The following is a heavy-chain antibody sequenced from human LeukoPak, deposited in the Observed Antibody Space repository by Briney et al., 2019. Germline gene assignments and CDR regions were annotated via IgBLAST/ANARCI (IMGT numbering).Heavy chain of an antibody. CDR2: IYPGDSDT. CDR3: ASVSRYSGYEGDAFDI. CDR1: GYSFTSYW. Sequence: GESLKITCKGSGYSFTSYWIGWVRQMPGKGLEWMGIIYPGDSDTRYGPSFQGQVTISADKSISTAYLQWSNLKTSDTAMYYCASVSRYSGYEGDAFDIWGQGTMVTVSS. V-gene: IGHV5-51*01. J-gene: IGHJ3*02. D-gene: IGHD5-12*01.